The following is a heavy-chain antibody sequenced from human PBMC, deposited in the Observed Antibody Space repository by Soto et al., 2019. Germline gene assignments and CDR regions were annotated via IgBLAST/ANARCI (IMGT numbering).Heavy chain of an antibody. D-gene: IGHD6-19*01. V-gene: IGHV1-69*06. CDR3: ARVFSSGWYNSYFDY. CDR1: GGTLSSYA. Sequence: VASVKVSCKASGGTLSSYAISWVRQAPGQGLEWMGGIIPIFGTANYAQKFQGRVTITADKSTSTAYMELSSLRSEDTAVYYCARVFSSGWYNSYFDYWGQGTLVTVSS. CDR2: IIPIFGTA. J-gene: IGHJ4*02.